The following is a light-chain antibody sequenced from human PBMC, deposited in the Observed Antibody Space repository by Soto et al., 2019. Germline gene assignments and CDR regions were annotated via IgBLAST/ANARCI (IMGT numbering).Light chain of an antibody. CDR3: QQHHDWPLT. CDR1: QSVSSH. J-gene: IGKJ4*01. CDR2: AAS. Sequence: EIVMTQSPATLFVSPGERATLSCRASQSVSSHLAWYQQKPGQAPRILLYAASTRATGIPATFSGSGSGTEFTLTISSLHSEDYAVYYCQQHHDWPLTFGGGTKVEI. V-gene: IGKV3-15*01.